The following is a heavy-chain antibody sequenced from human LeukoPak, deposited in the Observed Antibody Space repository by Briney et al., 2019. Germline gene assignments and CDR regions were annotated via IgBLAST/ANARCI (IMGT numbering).Heavy chain of an antibody. J-gene: IGHJ1*01. Sequence: GGSLRLSCEASGFIFTSYAMNWVRQTPGKGLEWVSGISGYSGSTEYADAVKGRFVISRDNSKNMLHLQMNSQKSEDTAVYYCAKEARDVGALGEFFRHWGQGTLVIVSS. D-gene: IGHD1-26*01. CDR2: ISGYSGST. CDR3: AKEARDVGALGEFFRH. CDR1: GFIFTSYA. V-gene: IGHV3-23*01.